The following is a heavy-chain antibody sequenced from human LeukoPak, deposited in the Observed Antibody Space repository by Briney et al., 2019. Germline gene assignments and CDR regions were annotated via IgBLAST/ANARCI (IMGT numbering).Heavy chain of an antibody. J-gene: IGHJ3*02. Sequence: PGGSLRLSCAASGFSFSSYGMHWVRQAPGKGLEWVAVISYDGSNKYYADSVKGRFTISRDNAKNSLFLQMNSLRAEDTAVYYCARGRRDGYNLLDAFDIWGQGTVVTVSS. V-gene: IGHV3-30*03. CDR3: ARGRRDGYNLLDAFDI. CDR1: GFSFSSYG. CDR2: ISYDGSNK. D-gene: IGHD5-24*01.